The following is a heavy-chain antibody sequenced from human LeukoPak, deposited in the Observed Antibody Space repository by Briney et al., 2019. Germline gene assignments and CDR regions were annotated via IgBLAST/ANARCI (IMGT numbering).Heavy chain of an antibody. CDR1: GGSISSSSYY. CDR2: IYYSGST. Sequence: SETLSLTCTVSGGSISSSSYYWGWIRQPPGKGLEWIGSIYYSGSTYYNPSLKSRVTISVDTSKNQFSLKLSSVTAADTAVYYCASLPTYYYDSSGYTYWGQGTLVTVSS. J-gene: IGHJ4*02. V-gene: IGHV4-39*01. D-gene: IGHD3-22*01. CDR3: ASLPTYYYDSSGYTY.